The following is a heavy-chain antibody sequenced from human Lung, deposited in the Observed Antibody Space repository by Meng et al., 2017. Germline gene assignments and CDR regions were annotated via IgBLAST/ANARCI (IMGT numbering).Heavy chain of an antibody. CDR1: GYTSASYG. V-gene: IGHV1-18*01. J-gene: IGHJ4*02. CDR3: ARGTPGRSYSDY. D-gene: IGHD3-10*01. Sequence: QAQLLQSGAEVKKPGAPVWISCKASGYTSASYGISWFRQAPEQGLEWMGWFVSNADTYPAQKFQGRVTMTRDTHTSTDFMELRSLRFDDTAVYYCARGTPGRSYSDYWGQGTLVTVSS. CDR2: FVSNADT.